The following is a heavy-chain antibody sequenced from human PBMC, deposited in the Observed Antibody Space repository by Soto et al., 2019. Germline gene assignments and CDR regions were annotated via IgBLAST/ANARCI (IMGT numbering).Heavy chain of an antibody. V-gene: IGHV2-5*02. CDR1: GFSLTTDRVG. CDR3: AHAYGGRSLY. CDR2: IYWDDSK. J-gene: IGHJ1*01. Sequence: QITLKESGPTLVKPTQTLTLTCTFSGFSLTTDRVGVGWIRQPPGEALEWLAVIYWDDSKTYRPALESRLTITKDTSKNQLALTMTNMESLHTATYYCAHAYGGRSLYWGHGTLVTVSS. D-gene: IGHD1-26*01.